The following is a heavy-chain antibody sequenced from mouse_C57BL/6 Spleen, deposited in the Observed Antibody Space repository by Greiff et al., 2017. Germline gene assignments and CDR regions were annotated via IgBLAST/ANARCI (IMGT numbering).Heavy chain of an antibody. D-gene: IGHD2-4*01. Sequence: ESGPGLVKPSQSLSLTCSVTGYSITSGYYWNWIRQFPGNKLEWMGYISYDGSNNYNPSLKNRISITRDTSKNQFFLKLNSVTTEDTATYYCAREAMIPYYFDYWGQGTTLTVSS. CDR1: GYSITSGYY. CDR2: ISYDGSN. J-gene: IGHJ2*01. V-gene: IGHV3-6*01. CDR3: AREAMIPYYFDY.